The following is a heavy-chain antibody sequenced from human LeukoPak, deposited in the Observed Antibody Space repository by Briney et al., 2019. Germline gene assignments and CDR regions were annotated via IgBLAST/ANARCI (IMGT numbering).Heavy chain of an antibody. CDR2: ISSSGSTI. CDR1: GFTFSDYY. J-gene: IGHJ4*02. V-gene: IGHV3-11*01. D-gene: IGHD6-13*01. Sequence: KPGGSLRLSCAASGFTFSDYYMSWIRQAPGKGLEWVSYISSSGSTIYYADSVKGRFTISRDNAKNSPYLQMNSLRAEDTAVYYCARDARQQLVERFDYWGQGTLVTVSS. CDR3: ARDARQQLVERFDY.